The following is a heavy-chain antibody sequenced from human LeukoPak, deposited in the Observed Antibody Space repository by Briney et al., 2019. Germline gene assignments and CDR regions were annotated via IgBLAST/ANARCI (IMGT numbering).Heavy chain of an antibody. Sequence: PGGSLRLSCAASGFTFSSYAMHWVRQAPGKGLEWVANIKQDGSEKYYVDSVKGRFTISRDNAKNSLYLQMNSLRAEDTAVYYCARDPGGSSWFSYFDYWGQGTLVTVSS. CDR1: GFTFSSYA. CDR3: ARDPGGSSWFSYFDY. J-gene: IGHJ4*02. D-gene: IGHD6-13*01. CDR2: IKQDGSEK. V-gene: IGHV3-7*01.